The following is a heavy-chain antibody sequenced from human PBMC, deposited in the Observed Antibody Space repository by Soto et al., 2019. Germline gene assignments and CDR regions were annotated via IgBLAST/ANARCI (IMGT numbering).Heavy chain of an antibody. CDR2: IKQDGSEK. Sequence: GGSLRLSCAASGFTFSSYWMSWVRQAPGKGLEWVANIKQDGSEKYYVDSVKGRFTISRDNAKNSLYLQMNSLRAEDTAVYYCARDTPPDIVVVVAATGGMDVWGQGTTVTVSS. J-gene: IGHJ6*02. CDR3: ARDTPPDIVVVVAATGGMDV. CDR1: GFTFSSYW. V-gene: IGHV3-7*03. D-gene: IGHD2-15*01.